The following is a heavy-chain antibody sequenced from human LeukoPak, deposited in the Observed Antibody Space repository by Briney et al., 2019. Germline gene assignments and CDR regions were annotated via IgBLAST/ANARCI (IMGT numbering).Heavy chain of an antibody. V-gene: IGHV3-21*01. CDR2: ISSSSSYI. D-gene: IGHD6-19*01. Sequence: WIRQPPGKGLEWVSSISSSSSYIYYADSVKGRFTISRDNAKNSLYLQMNSLRAEDTAVYYCARNVAGNDYWGQGTLVTVSS. J-gene: IGHJ4*02. CDR3: ARNVAGNDY.